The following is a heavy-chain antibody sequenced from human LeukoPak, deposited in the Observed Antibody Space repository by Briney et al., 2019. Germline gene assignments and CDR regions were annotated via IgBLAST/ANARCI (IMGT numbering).Heavy chain of an antibody. J-gene: IGHJ4*02. CDR1: GFTFSSYW. CDR3: AKDSYSKGDY. V-gene: IGHV3-7*05. CDR2: IKQDGSGS. Sequence: PGGSLRLSCAASGFTFSSYWMSWARQAPGKGLEWVANIKQDGSGSDYVGSVKGRFSISRDNANNSLYLRMNSLRGEDTAVYYCAKDSYSKGDYWGQGTLVTVSS. D-gene: IGHD4-11*01.